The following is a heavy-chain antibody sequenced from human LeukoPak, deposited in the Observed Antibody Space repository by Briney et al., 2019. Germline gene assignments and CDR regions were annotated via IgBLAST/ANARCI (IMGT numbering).Heavy chain of an antibody. CDR2: ISSSSMTV. V-gene: IGHV3-48*04. J-gene: IGHJ6*03. D-gene: IGHD1/OR15-1a*01. CDR3: GRGATWNMGPPNYYYYMDV. Sequence: GGSLRLSCAASGFTFSAYSMTWVRQAPGKGLEWLSYISSSSMTVYYADSVKGRFTISRDNSKNSLYPQMNSLRTEDTALYYCGRGATWNMGPPNYYYYMDVWGKGTTVTVSS. CDR1: GFTFSAYS.